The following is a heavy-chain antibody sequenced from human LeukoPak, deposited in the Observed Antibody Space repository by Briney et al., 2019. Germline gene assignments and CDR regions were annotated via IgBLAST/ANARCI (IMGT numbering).Heavy chain of an antibody. CDR1: GFTVSSNY. CDR3: ARDSSGWYVRDAFDI. D-gene: IGHD6-19*01. CDR2: IYSGGST. V-gene: IGHV3-66*01. Sequence: PGGSLRLSCAASGFTVSSNYMSWVRQAPGKGLEWVSAIYSGGSTYYADSVKGRFTISRDNSKNTLYLQMNSLRAEDTAVYYCARDSSGWYVRDAFDIWGQGTMVTVSS. J-gene: IGHJ3*02.